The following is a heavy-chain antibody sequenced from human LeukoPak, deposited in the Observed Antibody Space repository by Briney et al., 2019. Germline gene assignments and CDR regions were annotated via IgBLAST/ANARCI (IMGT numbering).Heavy chain of an antibody. CDR2: IKQDGSEK. J-gene: IGHJ6*02. D-gene: IGHD5-24*01. CDR1: GFTFSSYW. V-gene: IGHV3-7*01. Sequence: GSLRLSCAAPGFTFSSYWMSWVRQAPGKGLEWVANIKQDGSEKYYVDSVKGRFTISRDNAKNSLYLQMNSLRAEDTAVYYCARDRGRWLQFYYYYYGMDVWGQGTTVTVSS. CDR3: ARDRGRWLQFYYYYYGMDV.